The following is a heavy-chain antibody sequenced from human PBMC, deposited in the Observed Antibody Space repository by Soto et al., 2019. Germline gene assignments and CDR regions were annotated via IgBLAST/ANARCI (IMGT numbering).Heavy chain of an antibody. D-gene: IGHD2-8*01. CDR3: ARDPGCTNGVCYADNWFDP. CDR1: GYTFTSYG. J-gene: IGHJ5*02. Sequence: QVQLVQSGAEVKKPGASVKVSCKASGYTFTSYGISWVRQAPGQGLEWMGWISAYNGNTNYAQKLQGRVTMTTDTSTSTDYMEVRGLRSDDTAVYYCARDPGCTNGVCYADNWFDPWGQGTLVAVSS. V-gene: IGHV1-18*04. CDR2: ISAYNGNT.